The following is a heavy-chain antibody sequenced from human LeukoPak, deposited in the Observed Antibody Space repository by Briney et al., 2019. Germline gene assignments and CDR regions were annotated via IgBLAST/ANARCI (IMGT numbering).Heavy chain of an antibody. Sequence: PSETLSLTCTVSGGSISSSSYYRGWIRQPPGKGLEWIGSIYYSGSTYYNPSLKSRVTMSVDTSKNQFSLKLSSVTAADTAVYYCARGHRGVRGVLYNWFDPGGQGTRVTVSS. V-gene: IGHV4-39*07. CDR1: GGSISSSSYY. CDR2: IYYSGST. J-gene: IGHJ5*02. D-gene: IGHD3-10*01. CDR3: ARGHRGVRGVLYNWFDP.